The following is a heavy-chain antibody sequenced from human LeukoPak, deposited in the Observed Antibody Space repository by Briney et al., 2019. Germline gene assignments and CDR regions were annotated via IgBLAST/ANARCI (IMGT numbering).Heavy chain of an antibody. V-gene: IGHV1-18*01. CDR1: GYTFTSYG. Sequence: GASVKVSCKASGYTFTSYGISWVRQAPGQGLEWMGWISAYNGNTNYAQKLQGRVTMTTDTSTSTAYMELRSLRSDDTAVYYCAREGTRIDYGDYNTEYYYYYMDVWGKGTTVTVSS. CDR3: AREGTRIDYGDYNTEYYYYYMDV. CDR2: ISAYNGNT. J-gene: IGHJ6*03. D-gene: IGHD4-17*01.